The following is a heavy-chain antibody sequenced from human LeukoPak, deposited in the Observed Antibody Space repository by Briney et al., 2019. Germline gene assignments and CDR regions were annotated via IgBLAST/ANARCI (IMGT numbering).Heavy chain of an antibody. D-gene: IGHD2-15*01. CDR3: ATQNSLHWGYYFDF. V-gene: IGHV4-59*01. Sequence: SETLSLTCTVSGGSISSYYWSWIRQPPGKGLEWIGYVSSSGSTNYNPSLKSRLTISIDASKNQFSLKLTSVTAADTAVYYCATQNSLHWGYYFDFWGQGTLVTVSS. CDR2: VSSSGST. CDR1: GGSISSYY. J-gene: IGHJ4*02.